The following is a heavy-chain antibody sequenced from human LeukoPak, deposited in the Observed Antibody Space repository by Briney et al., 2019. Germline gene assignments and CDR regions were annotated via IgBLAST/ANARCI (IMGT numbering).Heavy chain of an antibody. D-gene: IGHD6-13*01. CDR1: GFTFSNYG. V-gene: IGHV3-23*01. Sequence: GGSLRLSCAASGFTFSNYGMNWVRQAPGKGLEWVSSITGGADDTNHADSVKGRFTISRDNSKNTLYLQMNSLRAEDTALYYCARSGSYSTIWRFDFWGLGTLVTVSS. J-gene: IGHJ4*02. CDR2: ITGGADDT. CDR3: ARSGSYSTIWRFDF.